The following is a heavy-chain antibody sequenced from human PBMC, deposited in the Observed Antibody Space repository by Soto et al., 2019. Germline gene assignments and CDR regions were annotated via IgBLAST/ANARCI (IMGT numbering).Heavy chain of an antibody. CDR3: ERGTDFDY. CDR1: GYTLNTYG. CDR2: ISANNDHT. J-gene: IGHJ4*02. V-gene: IGHV1-18*01. Sequence: QVQLVQSGAEVKKPGASVKVSCKASGYTLNTYGITWVRQAPGQGLEWMGWISANNDHTNYPQKLQGRVTMTTDTSTSTAYMALRSLTSDDTAVYDCERGTDFDYWGQGTLVTVSS.